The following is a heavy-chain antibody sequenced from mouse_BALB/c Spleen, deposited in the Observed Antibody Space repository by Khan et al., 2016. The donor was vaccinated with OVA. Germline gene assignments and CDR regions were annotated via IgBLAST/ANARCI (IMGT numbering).Heavy chain of an antibody. CDR1: GYTFTSYY. D-gene: IGHD3-2*01. CDR3: ARRGTARATLWFAY. Sequence: QVQLQQPGAELVKPGASVKLSCKASGYTFTSYYMYWLKQRPGQGLEWIGEINPSNGGTNFNEKFKNKATLTVDKSSSTAYMQLSSLTSEGSAVYYCARRGTARATLWFAYWGQGTLVTVSA. V-gene: IGHV1S81*02. J-gene: IGHJ3*01. CDR2: INPSNGGT.